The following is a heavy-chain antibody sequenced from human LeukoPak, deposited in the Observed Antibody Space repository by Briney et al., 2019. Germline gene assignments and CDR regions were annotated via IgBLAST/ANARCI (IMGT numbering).Heavy chain of an antibody. CDR1: GFTFGDYA. CDR3: TRGRYYDSSGYNYVEC. J-gene: IGHJ4*02. Sequence: RLSCTASGFTFGDYAMSWVRQAPGKGLEWVGFIIKKAYGGTTEYAASVKGRFTISRDDSKSIAYLQMNSLKTEDTAVYYCTRGRYYDSSGYNYVECWGQRTLVSASS. D-gene: IGHD3-22*01. CDR2: IIKKAYGGTT. V-gene: IGHV3-49*04.